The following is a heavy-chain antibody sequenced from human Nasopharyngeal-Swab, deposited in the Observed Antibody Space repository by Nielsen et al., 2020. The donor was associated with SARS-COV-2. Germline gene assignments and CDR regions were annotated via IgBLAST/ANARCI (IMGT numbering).Heavy chain of an antibody. CDR3: AVHVAGDRPPFDP. CDR2: INTNTGNP. J-gene: IGHJ5*02. Sequence: WVRQAPGQGLEGMGWINTNTGNPTYAQGFTGRFVFSLDTSVSTAYLQISSLKAEDTAVYYCAVHVAGDRPPFDPWGQGTLVTVSS. V-gene: IGHV7-4-1*02. D-gene: IGHD6-19*01.